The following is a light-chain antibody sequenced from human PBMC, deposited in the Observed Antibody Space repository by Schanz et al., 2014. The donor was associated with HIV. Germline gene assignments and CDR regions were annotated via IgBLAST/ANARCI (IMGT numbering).Light chain of an antibody. Sequence: QSALTQPPSASGSPGQSVTISCTGTSSDVGAYNYVSWYQQHPGKAPKLMIYEVSKRPSGVPDRFSGSKSGNTASLTVSGLQAEDEADYYCSSYAGRNNLVVFGGGTKLTV. CDR2: EVS. J-gene: IGLJ2*01. CDR1: SSDVGAYNY. V-gene: IGLV2-8*01. CDR3: SSYAGRNNLVV.